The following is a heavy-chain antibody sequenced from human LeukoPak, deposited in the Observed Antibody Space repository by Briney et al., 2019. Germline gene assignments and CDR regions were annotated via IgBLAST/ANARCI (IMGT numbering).Heavy chain of an antibody. Sequence: GGSLRLSCAASGFTFSRSAVHWVRQAPGKGLEWVAVISHDGSNTDYTDSVKGRFTISRDNSKNTLYLQMNSLRAEDTAVYYCEATVVEGDFDYWGQGTLVTVSS. CDR2: ISHDGSNT. V-gene: IGHV3-30*03. CDR3: EATVVEGDFDY. D-gene: IGHD4-23*01. CDR1: GFTFSRSA. J-gene: IGHJ4*02.